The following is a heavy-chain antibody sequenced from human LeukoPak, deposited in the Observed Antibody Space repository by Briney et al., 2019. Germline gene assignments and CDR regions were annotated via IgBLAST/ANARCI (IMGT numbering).Heavy chain of an antibody. CDR3: AKHLHYAVTTLYLDY. J-gene: IGHJ4*02. D-gene: IGHD4-17*01. Sequence: PGASLRLSCAASGFTFSSYAMSWVRPAPGKGLEWVSAISGSGGSTYYADSVKGRFTISRDNSKNTLYLQMNSLRAEDTAVYYCAKHLHYAVTTLYLDYWGQGTLVTVSS. CDR1: GFTFSSYA. CDR2: ISGSGGST. V-gene: IGHV3-23*01.